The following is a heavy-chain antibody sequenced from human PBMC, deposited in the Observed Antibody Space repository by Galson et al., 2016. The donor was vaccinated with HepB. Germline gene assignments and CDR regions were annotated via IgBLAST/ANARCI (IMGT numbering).Heavy chain of an antibody. D-gene: IGHD1-1*01. V-gene: IGHV5-10-1*01. CDR3: ARHYCTTGMKGDTFDI. Sequence: QSGAEVKKPGESLRISCRGSGYSFTSYWISWVRQMPGKGLEWMGRIDPTGSYTYYSPSFQGHVTISTDKSISTAYLQWSSLKASDTAMYYCARHYCTTGMKGDTFDIWGQGTMVTVSS. CDR2: IDPTGSYT. J-gene: IGHJ3*02. CDR1: GYSFTSYW.